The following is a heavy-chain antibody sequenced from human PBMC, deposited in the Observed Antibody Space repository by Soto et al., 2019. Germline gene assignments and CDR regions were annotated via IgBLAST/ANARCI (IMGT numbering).Heavy chain of an antibody. D-gene: IGHD1-7*01. J-gene: IGHJ4*02. V-gene: IGHV4-31*03. CDR2: IYYTGNT. Sequence: SETLSLTCTVSGGSVSSGSYYWSWIRQHPGRGLEWIGYIYYTGNTYYNPSLKSRLAISVDTSKNQFSLKVTSLTAADTAVYYCASRDPGTSVDYWGQGTLVTVSS. CDR1: GGSVSSGSYY. CDR3: ASRDPGTSVDY.